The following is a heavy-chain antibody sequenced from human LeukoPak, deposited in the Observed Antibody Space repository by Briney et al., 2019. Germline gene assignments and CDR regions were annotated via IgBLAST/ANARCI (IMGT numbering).Heavy chain of an antibody. CDR2: ISGSGGST. CDR1: GFTFSSYA. V-gene: IGHV3-23*01. J-gene: IGHJ3*02. CDR3: ASTRGTAYGDYILDAFDI. D-gene: IGHD4-17*01. Sequence: GGSLRLSCAASGFTFSSYAMSWVRQAPGKGLEWVSAISGSGGSTYYADSVKGRFTISRDNSKNTLYLQMNSLRAEDTAVYYCASTRGTAYGDYILDAFDIWGQGTMVTVSS.